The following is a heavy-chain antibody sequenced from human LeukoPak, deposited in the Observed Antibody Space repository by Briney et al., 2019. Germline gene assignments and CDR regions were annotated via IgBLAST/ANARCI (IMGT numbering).Heavy chain of an antibody. V-gene: IGHV1-24*01. CDR3: ATGNWRRWFGEPPFDY. Sequence: ASVTVSFKVSGYTLTELSMHWVRQAPGKGLEWMGGFDPEDGETIYAQKFQGRVTMTEDTSTDTAYMELSSLRSEDTAVYYCATGNWRRWFGEPPFDYWGQGTLVTVSP. CDR1: GYTLTELS. J-gene: IGHJ4*02. D-gene: IGHD3-10*01. CDR2: FDPEDGET.